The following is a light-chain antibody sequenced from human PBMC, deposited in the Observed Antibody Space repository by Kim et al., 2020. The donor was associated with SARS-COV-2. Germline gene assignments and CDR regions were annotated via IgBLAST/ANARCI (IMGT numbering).Light chain of an antibody. J-gene: IGKJ4*01. Sequence: GSPGERAPLSCRASQSVSSHLAWYQQNPGQAPRLLIYDASTRATGLPARFSGSGSGTEFTLTISRLQSEDFAVYYCQQYYGWPLTFGGGTKVDIK. CDR1: QSVSSH. CDR3: QQYYGWPLT. CDR2: DAS. V-gene: IGKV3-15*01.